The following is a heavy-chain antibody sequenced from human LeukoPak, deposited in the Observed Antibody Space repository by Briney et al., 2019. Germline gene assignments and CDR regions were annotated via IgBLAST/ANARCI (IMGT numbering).Heavy chain of an antibody. CDR3: ATCVVVPAAISDAFDI. CDR1: GYTFTGYY. V-gene: IGHV1-2*02. D-gene: IGHD2-2*01. J-gene: IGHJ3*02. CDR2: INPNSGGT. Sequence: ASVKVSCKASGYTFTGYYMHWVRQAPGRGPEWMGWINPNSGGTNYAQKFQGSVTMTRDTSISTAYMELSRLRSDDTAVYYCATCVVVPAAISDAFDIWGQGTMVTVSS.